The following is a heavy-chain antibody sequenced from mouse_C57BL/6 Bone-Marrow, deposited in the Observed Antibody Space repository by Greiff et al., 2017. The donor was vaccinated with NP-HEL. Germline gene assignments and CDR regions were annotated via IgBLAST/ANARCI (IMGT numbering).Heavy chain of an antibody. D-gene: IGHD1-1*02. CDR2: IHPNSGST. V-gene: IGHV1-64*01. CDR3: ARADGSSWFAY. Sequence: VKLQQPGAELVKPGASVKLSCKASGYTFTSYWMHWVKQRPGQGLEWIGMIHPNSGSTNYNEKFKSKATLTVDKSSSTAYMQLSSLTSEDSAVYYCARADGSSWFAYWGQGTLVTVSA. J-gene: IGHJ3*01. CDR1: GYTFTSYW.